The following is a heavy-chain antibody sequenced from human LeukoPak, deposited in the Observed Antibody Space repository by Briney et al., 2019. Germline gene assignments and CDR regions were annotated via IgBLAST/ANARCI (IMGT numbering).Heavy chain of an antibody. D-gene: IGHD2-2*01. V-gene: IGHV1-2*02. CDR2: INPNSGGT. CDR1: GYTFTGYY. J-gene: IGHJ4*02. Sequence: ASLKASCKASGYTFTGYYMHWVRQAPEQRLEWMGWINPNSGGTNYAQKFQGRVTMTRDTSISTAYMELSRLRSDDTAVYYCARSIVVVPAAIGAPEDYWGQGTLVTVSS. CDR3: ARSIVVVPAAIGAPEDY.